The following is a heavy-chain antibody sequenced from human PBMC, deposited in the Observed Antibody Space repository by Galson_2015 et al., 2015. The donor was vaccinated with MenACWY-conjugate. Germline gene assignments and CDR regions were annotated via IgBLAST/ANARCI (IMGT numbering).Heavy chain of an antibody. CDR3: AKDARSILELFFVS. CDR1: GFTFSTYA. J-gene: IGHJ5*01. D-gene: IGHD1-1*01. CDR2: INGGGHTT. V-gene: IGHV3-23*01. Sequence: SLRLSCAASGFTFSTYAMSWVRQAPGKGLEWVSAINGGGHTTYYADSVKGRFTISRDNPKNTLYLQMNNLRADDTAVYYCAKDARSILELFFVSWGQGTLVNVSS.